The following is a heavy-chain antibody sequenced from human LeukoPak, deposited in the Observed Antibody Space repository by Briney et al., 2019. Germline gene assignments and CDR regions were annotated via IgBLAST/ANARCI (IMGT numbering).Heavy chain of an antibody. J-gene: IGHJ3*02. CDR2: IYSGGST. D-gene: IGHD2-2*01. CDR3: AKNNPGKYCSSTSCYPDI. V-gene: IGHV3-53*01. Sequence: GGSLRLSCAASGFTVSSNYMSWVRQAPGKGLEGVSVIYSGGSTYYADSVKGRFTISRDNSKNTLYLQMNSLRAEDAAVYYCAKNNPGKYCSSTSCYPDIWGQGTMVTVSS. CDR1: GFTVSSNY.